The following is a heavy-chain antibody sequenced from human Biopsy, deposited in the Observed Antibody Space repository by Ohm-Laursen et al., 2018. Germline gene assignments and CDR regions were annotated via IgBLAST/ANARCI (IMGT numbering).Heavy chain of an antibody. CDR3: TKDLIPAGTDV. CDR2: ISWNSGSM. CDR1: GFTFDDYA. V-gene: IGHV3-9*01. J-gene: IGHJ6*02. Sequence: SLRLSCAASGFTFDDYAMHWVRQAPGRGLEWVSGISWNSGSMDYADSLEGRFTISRDNAKNSLYLQMNSLRPEDTALYYCTKDLIPAGTDVWGQGTTVTVSS.